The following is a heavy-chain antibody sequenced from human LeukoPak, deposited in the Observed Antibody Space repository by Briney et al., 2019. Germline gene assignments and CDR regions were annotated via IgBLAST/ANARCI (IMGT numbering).Heavy chain of an antibody. CDR3: AKDRGIISDY. Sequence: GGSLRLSCAASGFTFSDYAMHWVRQAPGKELEYVSAISSNGGSIHYANSVKGRFTISRDNSKNTLYLQMNSLRAEDTAVYYCAKDRGIISDYWGQGTLVTVSS. D-gene: IGHD3-10*01. CDR1: GFTFSDYA. V-gene: IGHV3-64*01. CDR2: ISSNGGSI. J-gene: IGHJ4*02.